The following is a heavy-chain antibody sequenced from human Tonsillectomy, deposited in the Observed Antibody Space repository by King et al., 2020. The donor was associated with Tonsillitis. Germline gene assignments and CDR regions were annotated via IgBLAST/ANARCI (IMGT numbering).Heavy chain of an antibody. Sequence: QLVQSGAEVKKPGSSVKVSCKASGGHFSSYAISWVRQAPGQGLEWMGGSIPIFGREKHAQKFKGRGTITAEESRSKAYMELSSLRSEDTAVYSCACKSSSSHRYGNYYYYYYMDVWGNGTTVTVSS. V-gene: IGHV1-69*01. CDR3: ACKSSSSHRYGNYYYYYYMDV. J-gene: IGHJ6*03. CDR1: GGHFSSYA. CDR2: SIPIFGRE. D-gene: IGHD6-6*01.